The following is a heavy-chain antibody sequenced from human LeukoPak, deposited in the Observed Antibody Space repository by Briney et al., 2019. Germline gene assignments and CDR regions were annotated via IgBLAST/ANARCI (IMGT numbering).Heavy chain of an antibody. V-gene: IGHV4-31*03. CDR2: IYYSGST. CDR1: GGSISSGGYY. CDR3: ASSIPDCSGGSCPYYFDY. D-gene: IGHD2-15*01. Sequence: SETLSLTCTVSGGSISSGGYYWSWIRQHPGKGLEWIGYIYYSGSTYYNPSLKSRVTISVDTSKNQFSLKLSSVTAADTAVYYCASSIPDCSGGSCPYYFDYWGQGTLVAVSS. J-gene: IGHJ4*02.